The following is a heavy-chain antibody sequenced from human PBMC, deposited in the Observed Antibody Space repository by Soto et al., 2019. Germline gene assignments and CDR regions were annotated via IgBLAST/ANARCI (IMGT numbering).Heavy chain of an antibody. CDR3: ARENHVAGSSSWYGYYYYYMDV. J-gene: IGHJ6*03. Sequence: ASVKVSCKASGYTFASYARQWVRQAPGQRLEWMGWINAGNGNTKYSQKFQGRVTITRDTSASTAYMELSSLRSEDTAVYYCARENHVAGSSSWYGYYYYYMDVWGKGTTVTVSS. CDR1: GYTFASYA. D-gene: IGHD6-13*01. CDR2: INAGNGNT. V-gene: IGHV1-3*01.